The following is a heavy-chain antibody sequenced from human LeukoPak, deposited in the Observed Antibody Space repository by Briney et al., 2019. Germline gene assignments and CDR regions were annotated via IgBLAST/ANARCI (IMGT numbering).Heavy chain of an antibody. CDR2: IYYSGST. J-gene: IGHJ4*02. V-gene: IGHV4-59*13. CDR3: ARHVGYCSSTTCARNSFDY. CDR1: SGSISSYY. D-gene: IGHD2-2*01. Sequence: SETLSLTCTVSSGSISSYYWSWIRQPPGKGLEWIGYIYYSGSTNYNPSLKSRVTISVDTSKNQFSLKLSSVTAADTAVYYCARHVGYCSSTTCARNSFDYWGQGTLVTVSS.